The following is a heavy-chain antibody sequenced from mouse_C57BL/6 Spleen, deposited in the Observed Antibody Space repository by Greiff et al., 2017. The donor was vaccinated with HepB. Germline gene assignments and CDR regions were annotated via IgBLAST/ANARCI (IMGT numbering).Heavy chain of an antibody. CDR2: IDPSDSET. D-gene: IGHD1-1*01. CDR1: GYTFTSYW. V-gene: IGHV1-52*01. CDR3: ARKYGSSYTLDY. J-gene: IGHJ2*01. Sequence: QVQLQQPGAELVRPGSSVKLSCKASGYTFTSYWMHWVKQRPIQGLEWIGNIDPSDSETHYNQKFKDKATLTVDKSSSTAYMQLSSLTSEDSAVYYCARKYGSSYTLDYWGQGTTLTVSS.